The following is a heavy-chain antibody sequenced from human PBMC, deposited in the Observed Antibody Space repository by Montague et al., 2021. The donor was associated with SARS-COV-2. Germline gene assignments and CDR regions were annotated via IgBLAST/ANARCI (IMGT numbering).Heavy chain of an antibody. Sequence: PALVKPTQTLTLTCIFSGFSLSTSGMCVSWIRQPPGKALEWLARIDWDDDKYYSTSLKTRLTISKDTSKNQVVLTMTNMDPVDTATYYCAREIAAAGPALDYWGQGTLVTVSS. J-gene: IGHJ4*02. CDR3: AREIAAAGPALDY. D-gene: IGHD6-13*01. CDR1: GFSLSTSGMC. V-gene: IGHV2-70*11. CDR2: IDWDDDK.